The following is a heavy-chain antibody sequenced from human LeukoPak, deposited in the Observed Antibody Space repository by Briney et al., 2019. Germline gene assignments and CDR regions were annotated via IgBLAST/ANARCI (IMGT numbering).Heavy chain of an antibody. CDR3: ARERKLERWFDP. J-gene: IGHJ5*02. D-gene: IGHD1-1*01. V-gene: IGHV1-2*02. Sequence: ASVKVSCKASGYTFTGYYIHWVRQAPGQGLEWMGWINPNSGGTNYAQKFQGRVTMTRDTSISTAYMELSRLRSDDTAVYYCARERKLERWFDPWGQGTLVTVSS. CDR1: GYTFTGYY. CDR2: INPNSGGT.